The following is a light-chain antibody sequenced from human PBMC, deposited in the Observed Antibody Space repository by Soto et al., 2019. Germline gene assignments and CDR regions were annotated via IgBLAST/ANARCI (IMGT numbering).Light chain of an antibody. CDR3: AAWDDSLSAL. CDR1: SSNIGSNY. Sequence: QSVLTQPPSASGTPGQRVTLSCSGSSSNIGSNYVYWYQQLPGTAPKLLNYRNNQRPSGVPDRFSGSKSGTSASLAISGLRSEDEADYYCAAWDDSLSALFGGGTKVTVL. J-gene: IGLJ2*01. CDR2: RNN. V-gene: IGLV1-47*01.